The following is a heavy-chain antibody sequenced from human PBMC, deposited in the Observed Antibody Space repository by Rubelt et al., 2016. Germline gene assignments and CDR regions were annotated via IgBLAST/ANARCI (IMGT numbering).Heavy chain of an antibody. D-gene: IGHD3-3*01. CDR2: IYPSASYT. Sequence: EVQLVQSGAEVKKPGESLRISCKGSGYSFTSYWISWVRQMPGKGLEWMGRIYPSASYTNYSPSFQGHVTISADKSISTAYLQWSSLKASDTAMYYCAIYDFWSGYYLDYWGRGTLVTVSS. CDR3: AIYDFWSGYYLDY. J-gene: IGHJ4*02. CDR1: GYSFTSYW. V-gene: IGHV5-10-1*03.